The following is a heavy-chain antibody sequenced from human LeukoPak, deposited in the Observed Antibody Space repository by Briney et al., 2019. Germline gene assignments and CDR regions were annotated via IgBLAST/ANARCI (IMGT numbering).Heavy chain of an antibody. D-gene: IGHD4-11*01. Sequence: APVKFYCKASGYSFTSYGISWVRQAPGQGLESMKWISAYNGNTNYAQKLQGRVTMTTYTSTCTASLALRSLRSDVTSVNYSPRAIYGNYSDYYYGMDVWGQGNTVTVSS. V-gene: IGHV1-18*01. J-gene: IGHJ6*02. CDR3: PRAIYGNYSDYYYGMDV. CDR1: GYSFTSYG. CDR2: ISAYNGNT.